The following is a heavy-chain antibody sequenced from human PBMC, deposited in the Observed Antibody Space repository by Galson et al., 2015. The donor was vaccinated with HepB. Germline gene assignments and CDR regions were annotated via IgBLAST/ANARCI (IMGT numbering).Heavy chain of an antibody. J-gene: IGHJ6*02. V-gene: IGHV3-23*01. CDR3: AKGPRFVGATRGYYYGMDV. CDR2: ISGSGGST. CDR1: GFTFSSCA. D-gene: IGHD1-26*01. Sequence: SLRLSCAASGFTFSSCAMSWVRQNPGKGLEWVSGISGSGGSTYYADSVKGRFIISRDNSKSTLYLQMNSLRVDDTAVYYCAKGPRFVGATRGYYYGMDVWGQGTTVTVSS.